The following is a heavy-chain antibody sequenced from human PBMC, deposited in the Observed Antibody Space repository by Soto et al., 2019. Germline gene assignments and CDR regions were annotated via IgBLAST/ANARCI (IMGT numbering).Heavy chain of an antibody. J-gene: IGHJ6*02. D-gene: IGHD6-6*01. CDR1: GFTVSSNY. CDR3: AREDSSSSGYYYYGMDV. V-gene: IGHV3-53*01. Sequence: GGSLRLSCAASGFTVSSNYMSWVRQAPGKGLEWVSVIYSGGSTYYADSVKGRFTISRDNSKNTLYLQMNSLRAEDTAVYYCAREDSSSSGYYYYGMDVWGQGTTVTVSS. CDR2: IYSGGST.